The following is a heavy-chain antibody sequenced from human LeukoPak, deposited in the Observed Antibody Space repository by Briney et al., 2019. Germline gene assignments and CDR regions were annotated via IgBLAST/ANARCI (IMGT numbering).Heavy chain of an antibody. CDR1: GYTFTNYA. CDR2: ISAYNDNT. J-gene: IGHJ4*02. Sequence: ASVKLSCTASGYTFTNYAISWVRQAPGQGLEWMGWISAYNDNTNYAQKFQGRVTTTTDTSTTTAYLELRSLRSDDTAVYYCARAPMAAATRVDYWGQGTLVTVSS. V-gene: IGHV1-18*01. D-gene: IGHD2-15*01. CDR3: ARAPMAAATRVDY.